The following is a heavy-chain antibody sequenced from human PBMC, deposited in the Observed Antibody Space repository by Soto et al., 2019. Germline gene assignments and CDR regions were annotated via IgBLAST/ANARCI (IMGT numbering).Heavy chain of an antibody. CDR3: ARRVGLEYYYDSSGSSYYFDY. CDR2: IYYSGST. V-gene: IGHV4-39*01. Sequence: SDTLSLTYTVSGGSISSSNHYWGWIRQPPGKGLEWIGSIYYSGSTYYNPSLKSRVTISVDTSKNHFSLKLSSVTAADTAVYYCARRVGLEYYYDSSGSSYYFDYWGQGTLVTVS. CDR1: GGSISSSNHY. J-gene: IGHJ4*02. D-gene: IGHD3-22*01.